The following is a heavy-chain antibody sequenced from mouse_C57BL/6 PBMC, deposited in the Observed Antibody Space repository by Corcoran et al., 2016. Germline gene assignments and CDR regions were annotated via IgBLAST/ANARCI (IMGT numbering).Heavy chain of an antibody. CDR1: GYTFTTYG. CDR3: AREGAY. V-gene: IGHV9-3*01. J-gene: IGHJ3*01. CDR2: INTYSGVP. Sequence: QIQLVQSGPELKKPGETVKIACKASGYTFTTYGMRWVKQAPGKGLKWMGWINTYSGVPTYADDFKGRFAFSLETSDSTAYLQINNLKNEDTATYFCAREGAYWGQGTLVTVSA.